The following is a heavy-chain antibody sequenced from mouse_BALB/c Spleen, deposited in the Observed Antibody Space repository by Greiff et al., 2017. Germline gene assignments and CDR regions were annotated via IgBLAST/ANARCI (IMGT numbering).Heavy chain of an antibody. CDR1: GYAFTNYL. V-gene: IGHV1-54*01. CDR3: ARYYGYYYYAMDY. D-gene: IGHD1-2*01. Sequence: VKLQQSGAELVRPGTSVKVSCKASGYAFTNYLIEWVKQRPGQGLEWIGVINPGSGGTNYNEKFKGKATLTADKSSSTAYMQLSSLTSDDSAVYFCARYYGYYYYAMDYWGQGTSVTVSA. J-gene: IGHJ4*01. CDR2: INPGSGGT.